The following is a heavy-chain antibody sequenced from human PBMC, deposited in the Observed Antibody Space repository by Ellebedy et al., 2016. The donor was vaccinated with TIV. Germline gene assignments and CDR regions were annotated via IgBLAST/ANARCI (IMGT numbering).Heavy chain of an antibody. CDR2: IYYSGST. V-gene: IGHV4-39*01. J-gene: IGHJ2*01. CDR3: ARHGDSAAYWYIDL. Sequence: SETLSLXXTVSGGSISSSSYYWGWIRQRPGKGLEWIGSIYYSGSTYYNPSLKSRVTISVDTSKNQFSLKLSSVTAADTAVYFCARHGDSAAYWYIDLWGRGTLVTVSS. D-gene: IGHD4-17*01. CDR1: GGSISSSSYY.